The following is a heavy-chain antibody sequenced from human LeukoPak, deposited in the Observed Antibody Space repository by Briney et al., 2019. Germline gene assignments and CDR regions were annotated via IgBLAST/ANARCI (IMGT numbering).Heavy chain of an antibody. V-gene: IGHV3-30-3*01. Sequence: GGSLRLSCAASGFTFSSYAMHWVRQAPGKGLEWVAVISYDGSNKYYADSVKGRFTISRDNSKNTLYLQMNSLRAEDTAVYYCARDADAPFDYWGQGTLATVSS. CDR2: ISYDGSNK. CDR3: ARDADAPFDY. CDR1: GFTFSSYA. J-gene: IGHJ4*02.